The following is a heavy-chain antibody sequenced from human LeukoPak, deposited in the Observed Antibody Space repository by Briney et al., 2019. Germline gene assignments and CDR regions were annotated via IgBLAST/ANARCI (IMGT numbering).Heavy chain of an antibody. Sequence: GGSLRLSCAASGVTFSSYEMNWVRQAPGKGLEWVSYISSSGSTRYYADSVKGRFTISRDNAKNSLYLQMNSLRAEDTAVYYCARVQTTVTTLDYWGQGTLVTVSS. J-gene: IGHJ4*02. CDR1: GVTFSSYE. D-gene: IGHD4-17*01. CDR3: ARVQTTVTTLDY. V-gene: IGHV3-48*03. CDR2: ISSSGSTR.